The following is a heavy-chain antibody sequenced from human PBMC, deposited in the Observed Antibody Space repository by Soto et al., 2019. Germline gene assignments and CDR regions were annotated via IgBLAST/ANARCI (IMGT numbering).Heavy chain of an antibody. V-gene: IGHV1-58*01. Sequence: SVKVSCKASGFTFTSSAVQWVRQARGQRLEWIGWIVVGSGNTNYAQKFQERVTITRDMSTSTAYMELSSLRSEDTAVYYCAAESSYSSSWYYLDPWGQGTLVTVSS. CDR3: AAESSYSSSWYYLDP. CDR2: IVVGSGNT. CDR1: GFTFTSSA. J-gene: IGHJ5*02. D-gene: IGHD6-13*01.